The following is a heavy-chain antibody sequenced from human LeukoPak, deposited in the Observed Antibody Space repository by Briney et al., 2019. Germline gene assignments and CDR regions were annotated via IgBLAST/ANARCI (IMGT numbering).Heavy chain of an antibody. V-gene: IGHV4-4*07. CDR1: GGSISIYF. CDR3: ARAFGPNDAFDI. J-gene: IGHJ3*02. D-gene: IGHD2/OR15-2a*01. Sequence: PSETLSLSCTVSGGSISIYFCSWIRQPAGKGLEWIGRIYISGSTNYNPSLKSRVTMSVDTSKNQFSLKLSSVTAADTAVYYCARAFGPNDAFDIWGQGTMVTVSS. CDR2: IYISGST.